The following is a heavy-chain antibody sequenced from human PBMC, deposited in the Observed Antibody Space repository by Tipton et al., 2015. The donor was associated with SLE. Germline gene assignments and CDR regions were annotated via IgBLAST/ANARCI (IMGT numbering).Heavy chain of an antibody. J-gene: IGHJ4*02. CDR1: GFTFSNYW. D-gene: IGHD3-10*01. CDR3: ARIHYYGSGSRDY. Sequence: GSLRLSCEASGFTFSNYWMNWVRQAPGKGLEWVASIKQDGSDKYYVDSVKGRFTISRDNAKDTLYLQMNSLRAEDTAVYYCARIHYYGSGSRDYWGQGTLVTVSS. CDR2: IKQDGSDK. V-gene: IGHV3-7*01.